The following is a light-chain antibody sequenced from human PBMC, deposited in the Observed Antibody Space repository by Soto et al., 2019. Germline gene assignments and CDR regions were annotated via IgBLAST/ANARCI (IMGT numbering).Light chain of an antibody. CDR2: DAS. CDR3: MQRTHVPIT. CDR1: QSLLYSDGKTY. Sequence: DIVMTQTPLSLSVTPGQPASMSCKSSQSLLYSDGKTYLYWYLQKPGQPPQLLIYDASNGFSGVPDRFSGSGSGTDFTLKISRVEAEDVGVYYCMQRTHVPITFGQGTRLEIK. J-gene: IGKJ5*01. V-gene: IGKV2D-29*01.